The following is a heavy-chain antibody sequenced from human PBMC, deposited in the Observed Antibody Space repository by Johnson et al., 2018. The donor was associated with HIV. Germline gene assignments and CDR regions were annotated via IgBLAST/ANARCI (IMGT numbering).Heavy chain of an antibody. CDR3: ARQHSYDSSGQGGGLDV. Sequence: VQLVESGGGVVRPGGSLRLSCAGSGFIFYDYDMTWVRQAPGKGLEWVSGINWNGGRTGYAYSVKGRFTISRENVNSSLYLQMNSLRAEDTALYYCARQHSYDSSGQGGGLDVWGQGTMVTVS. CDR1: GFIFYDYD. J-gene: IGHJ3*01. CDR2: INWNGGRT. V-gene: IGHV3-20*04. D-gene: IGHD3-22*01.